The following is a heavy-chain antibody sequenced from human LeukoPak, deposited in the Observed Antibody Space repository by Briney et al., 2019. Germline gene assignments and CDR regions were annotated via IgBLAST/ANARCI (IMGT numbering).Heavy chain of an antibody. V-gene: IGHV1-69*04. J-gene: IGHJ6*02. CDR2: IIPIAGLP. CDR1: GGTFSSYA. CDR3: ARSTVTKNYYHYYAMDV. D-gene: IGHD4-17*01. Sequence: VASVKVSCKTSGGTFSSYAITWVRQAPGRGLEWLGRIIPIAGLPNYSQRFQGRVTINTDKSTNTPYMELSNLRSEDTAVYFCARSTVTKNYYHYYAMDVWGQGTTVTVSS.